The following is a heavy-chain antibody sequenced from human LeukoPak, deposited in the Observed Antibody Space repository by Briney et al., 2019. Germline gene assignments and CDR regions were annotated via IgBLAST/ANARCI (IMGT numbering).Heavy chain of an antibody. V-gene: IGHV1-46*01. D-gene: IGHD3-22*01. CDR1: GYTFTSYY. CDR3: ARESLTYYYDSSGYPYFGY. J-gene: IGHJ4*02. CDR2: INPSGGST. Sequence: ASVKVSCKASGYTFTSYYMHWVRQAPGQGLEWMGIINPSGGSTSYAQKFQGRVTMTRDTSTSTVYMELSSLRSEDTAVYYCARESLTYYYDSSGYPYFGYWGQGTLVTVSS.